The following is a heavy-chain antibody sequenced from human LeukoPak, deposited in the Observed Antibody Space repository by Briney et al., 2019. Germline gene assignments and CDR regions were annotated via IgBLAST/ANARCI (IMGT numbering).Heavy chain of an antibody. Sequence: ASVKVPCKASGYTFTSYYMHWVRQAPGQGLEWMGIINPSGGSTSYAQKFQGRVTMTRDTSTSTVYMELSSLRSEDTAVYYCAREPLRYFDWLSFPHWGQGTLVTVSS. CDR3: AREPLRYFDWLSFPH. V-gene: IGHV1-46*01. CDR2: INPSGGST. D-gene: IGHD3-9*01. CDR1: GYTFTSYY. J-gene: IGHJ4*02.